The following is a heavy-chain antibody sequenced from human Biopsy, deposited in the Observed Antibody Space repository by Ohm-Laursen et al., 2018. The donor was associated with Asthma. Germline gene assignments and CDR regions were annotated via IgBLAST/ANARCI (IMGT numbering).Heavy chain of an antibody. J-gene: IGHJ4*02. D-gene: IGHD3-22*01. Sequence: SQTLSLTCPVSGGAIDSGAYYWSWIRQLPGKGLEWIGYIYYSGSTYCNPSLKSRVTISVDTSQNQFSPNLNSVTAADTAVYYCARAQDYYDSRGYYRSFDYWGQGTLVTVSS. CDR3: ARAQDYYDSRGYYRSFDY. V-gene: IGHV4-31*03. CDR2: IYYSGST. CDR1: GGAIDSGAYY.